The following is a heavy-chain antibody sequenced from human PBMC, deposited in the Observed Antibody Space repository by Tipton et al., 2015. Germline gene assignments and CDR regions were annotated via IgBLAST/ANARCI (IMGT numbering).Heavy chain of an antibody. D-gene: IGHD3-22*01. J-gene: IGHJ4*02. CDR1: GFTVSSNY. Sequence: SLRLSCAVSGFTVSSNYMTWARQAPGKGLEWVSLINTAGGTYYIDSVKGRFTISRDSSKNTLYLQMNTLRAEDTALYYCARGGGGGSSGYFYSDYWGQGTLVTVSS. CDR2: INTAGGT. V-gene: IGHV3-53*01. CDR3: ARGGGGGSSGYFYSDY.